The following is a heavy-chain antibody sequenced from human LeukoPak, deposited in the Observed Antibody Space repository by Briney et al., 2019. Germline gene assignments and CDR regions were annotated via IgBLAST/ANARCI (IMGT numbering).Heavy chain of an antibody. D-gene: IGHD5-24*01. CDR2: VYSTGSA. J-gene: IGHJ3*02. CDR1: SGSINSDGYY. Sequence: SETLSLTCTVSSGSINSDGYYWSWIRQPPGKGLEWMGRVYSTGSANYSPSLESRVIISIDTSKNQFFLRLSSVSAADTAVYYCARVCRRDGYHYDGFDIWGQGTMVTVS. CDR3: ARVCRRDGYHYDGFDI. V-gene: IGHV4-61*02.